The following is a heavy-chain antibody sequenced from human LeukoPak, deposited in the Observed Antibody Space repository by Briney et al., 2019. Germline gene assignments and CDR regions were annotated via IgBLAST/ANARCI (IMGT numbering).Heavy chain of an antibody. V-gene: IGHV3-30-3*01. CDR2: VSYDGGNE. J-gene: IGHJ4*02. CDR3: ARDGRNDYGGFIDY. CDR1: GFTFSSYA. D-gene: IGHD4-17*01. Sequence: HPGGSLRLSCVASGFTFSSYAMSWVRQAPGKGLEWVAHVSYDGGNEYYADSVKGRFTISRDNSKNTVFLQMNSLTTEDTALFYCARDGRNDYGGFIDYWGQGTLVTVSS.